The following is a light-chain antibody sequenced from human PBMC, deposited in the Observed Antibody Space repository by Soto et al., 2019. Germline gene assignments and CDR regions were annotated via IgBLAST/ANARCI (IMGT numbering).Light chain of an antibody. CDR3: QVWDSSTDHPV. J-gene: IGLJ2*01. CDR1: NIGSKS. V-gene: IGLV3-21*02. Sequence: SYELTQPPSVSVAPGQTARLTCAGNNIGSKSVRWYQQKPGQAPVLVVYNDGDRPSGIPERFSGSNSGNTATLTISRVAAGDEADFYCQVWDSSTDHPVFGGGTKLTVL. CDR2: NDG.